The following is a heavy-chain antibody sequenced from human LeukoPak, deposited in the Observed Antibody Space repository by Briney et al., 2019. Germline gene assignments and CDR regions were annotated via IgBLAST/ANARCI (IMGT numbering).Heavy chain of an antibody. CDR2: IYHSGST. J-gene: IGHJ4*02. CDR1: GGSISSSNW. Sequence: SGTLSLTCAVSGGSISSSNWWSWVRQPPGKGLEWIGEIYHSGSTNYNPSLKSRVTISVDKSKNQFSLKLSSVTAADTAVYYCARDQGGDYVWGSYRAGGHFDYWGQGTLVTVSS. CDR3: ARDQGGDYVWGSYRAGGHFDY. V-gene: IGHV4-4*02. D-gene: IGHD3-16*02.